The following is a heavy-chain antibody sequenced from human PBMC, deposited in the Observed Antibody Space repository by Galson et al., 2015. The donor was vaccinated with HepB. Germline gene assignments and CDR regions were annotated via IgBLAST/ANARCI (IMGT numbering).Heavy chain of an antibody. V-gene: IGHV1-69*13. J-gene: IGHJ4*02. CDR1: GGIFIGYA. D-gene: IGHD3-10*01. CDR2: IITGFGTT. Sequence: SVKVSCKAPGGIFIGYAFSWVRQAPGQGLEWMGGIITGFGTTSYAQKFQDRVTITADESTAAAFMDLSSLRSGDTAVYDCARDSRGFGYSDSGSYFPHYFDYWGQGTLVTVSS. CDR3: ARDSRGFGYSDSGSYFPHYFDY.